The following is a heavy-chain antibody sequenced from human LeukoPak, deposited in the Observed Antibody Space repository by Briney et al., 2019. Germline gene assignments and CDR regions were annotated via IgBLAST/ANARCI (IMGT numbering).Heavy chain of an antibody. D-gene: IGHD6-13*01. Sequence: PGGSLRLSCAASGFTVSSNYMNWVRQAPGKGLEWVSVIYSGGSTYYADSVKGRFTISRDNSKNTLYLQMNSLRAEDTAVYYCAKDARYSSSCPDYWGQGTLVTVSS. V-gene: IGHV3-53*01. CDR3: AKDARYSSSCPDY. CDR1: GFTVSSNY. J-gene: IGHJ4*02. CDR2: IYSGGST.